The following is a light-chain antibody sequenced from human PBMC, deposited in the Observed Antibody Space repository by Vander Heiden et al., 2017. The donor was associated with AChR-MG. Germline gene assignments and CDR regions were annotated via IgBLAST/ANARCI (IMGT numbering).Light chain of an antibody. CDR1: QSLLHRDGKTY. CDR3: SQGMPLPRT. CDR2: EDS. V-gene: IGKV2-29*02. Sequence: IAMSETVLSLSATPVQPASISCKSSQSLLHRDGKTYLYWYLQKPGQSPQLLIYEDSSRGSPVTDRFSGTGSGTAFTLKIIRVEAEDVGVYYWSQGMPLPRTFGGGTKVDIK. J-gene: IGKJ4*01.